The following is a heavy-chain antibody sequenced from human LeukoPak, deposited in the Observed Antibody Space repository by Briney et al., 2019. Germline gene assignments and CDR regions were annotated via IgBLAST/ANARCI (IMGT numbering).Heavy chain of an antibody. V-gene: IGHV4-61*08. J-gene: IGHJ2*01. CDR2: IYYSGST. CDR3: ARDRYGGNGYTSYWYFDL. CDR1: GGSISNGDHY. D-gene: IGHD4-23*01. Sequence: PSETLSLTCTVSGGSISNGDHYWSWIRQHPGKGLEWIGHIYYSGSTNYNPSLKSRVTISVDTSKNQFSLKLSSVTAADTAVYYCARDRYGGNGYTSYWYFDLWGRGTLVTVSS.